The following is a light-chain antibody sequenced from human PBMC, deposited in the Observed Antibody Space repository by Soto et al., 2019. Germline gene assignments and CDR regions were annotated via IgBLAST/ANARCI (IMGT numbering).Light chain of an antibody. CDR1: SSDVGGYNY. CDR3: SSYTSSSTLEGV. CDR2: DVS. J-gene: IGLJ2*01. Sequence: QSALTQPASVSGSPGQSITLSCTGTSSDVGGYNYVSWYQQHPGKAPKLMIYDVSNRPSGVSNRFSGSKSGNTASLTISGLQAEDEADYYCSSYTSSSTLEGVFGGGTKVTVL. V-gene: IGLV2-14*01.